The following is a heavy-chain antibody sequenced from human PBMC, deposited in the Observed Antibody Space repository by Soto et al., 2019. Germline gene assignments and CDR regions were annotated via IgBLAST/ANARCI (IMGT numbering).Heavy chain of an antibody. D-gene: IGHD5-12*01. CDR2: INPILGIA. Sequence: QVQLVQSGAEVEKPGSSLKVSCKASGCTLSSCTISWVRQAPGQGLEWMAGINPILGIANYAHNLQGRVTVTADKSTSTAIMRLSSLRSEYTPVNCWAREDYSVYDYVREYYDMDVWGKGTTVTVSS. CDR3: AREDYSVYDYVREYYDMDV. J-gene: IGHJ6*03. CDR1: GCTLSSCT. V-gene: IGHV1-69*02.